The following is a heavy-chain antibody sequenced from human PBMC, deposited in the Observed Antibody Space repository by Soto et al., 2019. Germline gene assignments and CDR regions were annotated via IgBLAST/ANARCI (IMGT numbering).Heavy chain of an antibody. CDR3: ARAPGYYYYGMDV. CDR2: INSDGSST. CDR1: GFTFSSYW. J-gene: IGHJ6*02. Sequence: GGSLRLSCAASGFTFSSYWMHWVRQAPGKGLVWVSRINSDGSSTSYADSVKGRFTISRDNAKNTLYLQMNSLRAEDTAVYYCARAPGYYYYGMDVWGQGTTVTVSS. V-gene: IGHV3-74*01.